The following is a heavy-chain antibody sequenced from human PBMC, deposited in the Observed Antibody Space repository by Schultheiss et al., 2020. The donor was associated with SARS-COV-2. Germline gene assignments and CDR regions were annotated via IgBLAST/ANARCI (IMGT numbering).Heavy chain of an antibody. V-gene: IGHV4-39*07. CDR3: ARLRFLGGHTYAKTLQSYYYYMDV. D-gene: IGHD3-3*01. CDR1: GGSISSGGYY. Sequence: SETLSLTCTVSGGSISSGGYYWSWIRQPPGKGLEWIGEINHSGSTNSNPSLKSRVTISVDTSKNQFSLKLSSVTAADTAVYYCARLRFLGGHTYAKTLQSYYYYMDVWGKGTTVTVSS. J-gene: IGHJ6*03. CDR2: INHSGST.